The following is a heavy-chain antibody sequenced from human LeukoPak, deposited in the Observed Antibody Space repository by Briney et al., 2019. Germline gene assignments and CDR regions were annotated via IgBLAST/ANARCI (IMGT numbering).Heavy chain of an antibody. Sequence: GAPVKVSCKASGYTFSTYGLSWVRQAPGQGLEWMGWISANSVRSNYAQRLHDRVTMTSDTSTSTGYMDLRNLRTDDTAVYYCARGVYMDVWGTGTTVTVSS. CDR2: ISANSVRS. V-gene: IGHV1-18*01. J-gene: IGHJ6*03. CDR3: ARGVYMDV. CDR1: GYTFSTYG.